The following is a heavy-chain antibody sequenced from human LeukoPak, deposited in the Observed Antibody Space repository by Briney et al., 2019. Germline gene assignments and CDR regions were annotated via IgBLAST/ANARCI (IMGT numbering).Heavy chain of an antibody. Sequence: PGGSLRLSCAASGFTFSRFSLNWVRQAPGKGPQWISYISSSSATIYYADSVKGRFTISRDNAKNSLYLQMNSLRAEDTAVYYCAKNRVGANDYWGQGTLVTVSS. D-gene: IGHD1-26*01. CDR1: GFTFSRFS. V-gene: IGHV3-48*04. CDR2: ISSSSATI. CDR3: AKNRVGANDY. J-gene: IGHJ4*02.